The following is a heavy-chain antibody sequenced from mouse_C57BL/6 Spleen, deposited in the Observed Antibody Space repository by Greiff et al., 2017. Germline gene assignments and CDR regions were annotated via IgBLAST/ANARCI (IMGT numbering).Heavy chain of an antibody. Sequence: EVQLVESGGDLVKPGGSLKLSCAASGFTFSSYGMSWVRQTPDKRLEWVATISSGGSYTYYPDSLKGRFTISRDNAKNTLYLQMSSLKSEDTAMYDCASYYGSSYWYFDVWGTGTTVTVSS. CDR2: ISSGGSYT. D-gene: IGHD1-1*01. J-gene: IGHJ1*03. CDR3: ASYYGSSYWYFDV. CDR1: GFTFSSYG. V-gene: IGHV5-6*01.